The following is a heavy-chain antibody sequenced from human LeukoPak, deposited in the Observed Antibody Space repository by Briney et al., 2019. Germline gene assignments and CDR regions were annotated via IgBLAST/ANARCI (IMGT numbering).Heavy chain of an antibody. CDR1: GGSISVNNYY. CDR2: IYYSGRT. V-gene: IGHV4-39*07. Sequence: SETLSLTCTVSGGSISVNNYYWAWIRQPPGKGLEWIGSIYYSGRTYYNPSLTSRVTIAVDTSKNQVSLKMNSVTAADTAVYYCAKDLTWGYDILTGYPDVWGKGTTVTVSS. J-gene: IGHJ6*04. D-gene: IGHD3-9*01. CDR3: AKDLTWGYDILTGYPDV.